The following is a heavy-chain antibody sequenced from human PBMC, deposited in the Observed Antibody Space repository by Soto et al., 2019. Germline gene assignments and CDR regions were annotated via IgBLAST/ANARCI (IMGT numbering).Heavy chain of an antibody. D-gene: IGHD6-19*01. CDR3: ARGEQWLVEGDYYYYYGMDV. CDR2: ISSSSSYI. J-gene: IGHJ6*02. V-gene: IGHV3-21*01. Sequence: GGSLRLSCAASGFTFRSYSMNWVRQAPGKGLEWVSSISSSSSYIYYADSVKGRFTISRDNAKNSLYLEMNSLRAEDTAVYYCARGEQWLVEGDYYYYYGMDVWGQGTTVTVSS. CDR1: GFTFRSYS.